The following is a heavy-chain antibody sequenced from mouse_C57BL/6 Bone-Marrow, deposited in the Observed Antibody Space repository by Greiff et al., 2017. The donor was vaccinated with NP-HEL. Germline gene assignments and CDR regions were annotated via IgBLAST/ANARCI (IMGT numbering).Heavy chain of an antibody. CDR1: GFTFSSYG. V-gene: IGHV5-6*01. Sequence: EVQGVESGGDLVKPGGSLKLSCAASGFTFSSYGMSWVRPTPDTRLEWVATISSGGSYTYYPDSVKGRFTISRDNAKNTLYLQMSSLKSEDTAMYYCASPYDYDVAWFAYWGQGTLVTVSA. CDR2: ISSGGSYT. J-gene: IGHJ3*01. CDR3: ASPYDYDVAWFAY. D-gene: IGHD2-4*01.